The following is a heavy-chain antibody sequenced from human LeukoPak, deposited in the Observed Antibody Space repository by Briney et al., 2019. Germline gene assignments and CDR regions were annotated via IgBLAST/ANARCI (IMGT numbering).Heavy chain of an antibody. CDR1: GFTFTNYF. CDR2: INEDGSEK. CDR3: ATYRYCTTGVCYRFDY. J-gene: IGHJ4*02. D-gene: IGHD2-8*01. V-gene: IGHV3-7*01. Sequence: GGSLRLSCAASGFTFTNYFMTWVRQAPGRGLEWVANINEDGSEKNYVGSVKGRFTISRDNAKNSLYLQMNSLRAEDTAVYYCATYRYCTTGVCYRFDYWGQGTLVTVSS.